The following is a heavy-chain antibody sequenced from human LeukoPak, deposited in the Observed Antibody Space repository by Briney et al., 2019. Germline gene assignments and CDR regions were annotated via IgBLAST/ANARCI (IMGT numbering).Heavy chain of an antibody. CDR2: ISTRSSYI. V-gene: IGHV3-21*06. J-gene: IGHJ4*02. CDR3: AARDSYGSGSYPIDY. Sequence: PGGSLRLSCAPSGFTFSSYSMNWVRQAPGKGLEWVSSISTRSSYIYYADSVKGRFTISRDNTRDSLYLQINTLSADDTAVYYCAARDSYGSGSYPIDYWGKGTLVTVSS. CDR1: GFTFSSYS. D-gene: IGHD3-10*01.